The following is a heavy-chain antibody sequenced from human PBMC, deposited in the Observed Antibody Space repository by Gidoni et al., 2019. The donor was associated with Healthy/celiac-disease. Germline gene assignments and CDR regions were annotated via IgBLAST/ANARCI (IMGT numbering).Heavy chain of an antibody. Sequence: QVQLVQSGAEVKKPGASVKVSCKASGYTFTSYGISWVRQAPGQWLEWMGWISPYNGNTNYSQKLQGRVTMTTDTSTSTAYMELRSLRSDDTAVYYCARDQYYYGSGSYSYYYGMDVWGQGTTVTVSS. CDR3: ARDQYYYGSGSYSYYYGMDV. J-gene: IGHJ6*02. CDR1: GYTFTSYG. V-gene: IGHV1-18*01. CDR2: ISPYNGNT. D-gene: IGHD3-10*01.